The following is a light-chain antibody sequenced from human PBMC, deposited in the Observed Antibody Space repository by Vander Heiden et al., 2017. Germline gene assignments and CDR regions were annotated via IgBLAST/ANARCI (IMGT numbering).Light chain of an antibody. CDR1: QSVSSN. J-gene: IGKJ3*01. CDR2: GAS. CDR3: QQYNNWPGT. V-gene: IGKV3-15*01. Sequence: EIVMTHSPATLSVSPGERATLSCRASQSVSSNLAWYQQKPGQAPRLLIYGASTRATGIPARFSGSGSGTEFTLTISSLQSEDFAVYYCQQYNNWPGTFGHGTKVDIK.